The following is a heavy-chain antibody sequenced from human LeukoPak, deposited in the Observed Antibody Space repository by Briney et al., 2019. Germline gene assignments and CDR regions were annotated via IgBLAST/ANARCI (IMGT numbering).Heavy chain of an antibody. CDR1: GGTISCYY. D-gene: IGHD5-24*01. CDR2: IYYSGST. Sequence: PSETLSLTRIVTGGTISCYYWNWIRPPPGKGLEGIGYIYYSGSTNYNPSLKSRVTISVDTSKNQFSLKLSSVTAADTAVYYCARHLWLQGQSGFDYWGQGTLVTVSS. J-gene: IGHJ4*02. V-gene: IGHV4-59*08. CDR3: ARHLWLQGQSGFDY.